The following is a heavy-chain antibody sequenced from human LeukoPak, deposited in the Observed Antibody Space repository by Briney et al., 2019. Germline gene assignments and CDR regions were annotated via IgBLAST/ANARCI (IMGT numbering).Heavy chain of an antibody. V-gene: IGHV3-23*01. CDR3: AKVLNAAVADVDY. CDR1: GFTFSRYG. Sequence: GGSLRLSCVASGFTFSRYGMSWVRQAPGKGLEWVSGIGDNGDNTYYADSLRGRFTISRDNSQYTLYLQMHSLRAEDTALYYCAKVLNAAVADVDYWGQGTPVTVSS. J-gene: IGHJ4*02. CDR2: IGDNGDNT. D-gene: IGHD6-19*01.